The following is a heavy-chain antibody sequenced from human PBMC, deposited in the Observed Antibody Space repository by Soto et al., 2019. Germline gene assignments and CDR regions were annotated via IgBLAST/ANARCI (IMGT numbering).Heavy chain of an antibody. Sequence: EVQLLESGGGLGQPGGSLSLSCAASGLPFRSSPMSWVPQGPGKGLEWVSRISGGAVSTYYADSVKGRFTISRDNSKNTLFLQMNSLRADDTAVYYCAKGRYSTAWYDPFFDHWGQGTLVTVSS. CDR1: GLPFRSSP. CDR3: AKGRYSTAWYDPFFDH. CDR2: ISGGAVST. D-gene: IGHD6-19*01. J-gene: IGHJ4*02. V-gene: IGHV3-23*01.